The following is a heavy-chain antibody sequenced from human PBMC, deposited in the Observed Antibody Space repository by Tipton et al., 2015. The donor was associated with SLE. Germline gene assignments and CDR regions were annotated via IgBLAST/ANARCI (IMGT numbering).Heavy chain of an antibody. CDR3: ARGDSSQEFDY. V-gene: IGHV4-31*03. Sequence: LRLSFTVSGGSISSGGYYWSWIRQHPGKGLEWIGYIYYSGSTYYNPSLKSRVTISVDTSKNQFSLKLSSVTAADTAVYYCARGDSSQEFDYWGQGTLVTVSS. CDR1: GGSISSGGYY. CDR2: IYYSGST. J-gene: IGHJ4*02. D-gene: IGHD6-19*01.